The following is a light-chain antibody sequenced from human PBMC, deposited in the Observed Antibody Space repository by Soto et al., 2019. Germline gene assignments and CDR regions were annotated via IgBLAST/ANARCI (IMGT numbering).Light chain of an antibody. CDR3: SSSTSSSTLVL. J-gene: IGLJ2*01. Sequence: QSVLTQPASVSGSPGQSITISCTGTSSDVGGFNYVSWYQQHPGKAPKLMIFDVSSRPTGVSNRFSGSKSGNTASLTISGLQAEDEADYYCSSSTSSSTLVLFGGGTQLTVL. V-gene: IGLV2-14*01. CDR2: DVS. CDR1: SSDVGGFNY.